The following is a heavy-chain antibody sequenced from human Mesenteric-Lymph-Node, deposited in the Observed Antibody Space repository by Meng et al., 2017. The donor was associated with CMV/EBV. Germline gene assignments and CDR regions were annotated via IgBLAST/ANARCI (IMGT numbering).Heavy chain of an antibody. CDR2: ISSDGRDK. V-gene: IGHV3-30*09. J-gene: IGHJ3*02. Sequence: GESLKISCAASGFTFSNYEMHWVRRAPGKGLEWVAIISSDGRDKFYADSVKGRFAISRDNSMNTLYLQMNSLRAEDTAVYYCARGGSLDAFDIWGQGTMVTVSS. D-gene: IGHD1-26*01. CDR3: ARGGSLDAFDI. CDR1: GFTFSNYE.